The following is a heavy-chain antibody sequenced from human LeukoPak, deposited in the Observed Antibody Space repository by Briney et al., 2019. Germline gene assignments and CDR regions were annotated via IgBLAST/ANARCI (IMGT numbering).Heavy chain of an antibody. CDR1: GFTFDDYA. CDR2: ISWNSGSI. Sequence: GGSLRLSCAASGFTFDDYAMHWVRQAPGKGLEWVSGISWNSGSIGYADSVKGRFTISRDNAKNSLYLQMNSLRAEDTAVYYCARKMLLGSGSYQLDYWGQGTLVTVSS. D-gene: IGHD3-10*01. J-gene: IGHJ4*02. CDR3: ARKMLLGSGSYQLDY. V-gene: IGHV3-9*01.